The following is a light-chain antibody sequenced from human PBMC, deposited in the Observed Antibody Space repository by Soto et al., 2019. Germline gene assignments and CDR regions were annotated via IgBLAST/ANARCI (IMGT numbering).Light chain of an antibody. CDR3: AAWDDSLSGVV. V-gene: IGLV1-47*01. Sequence: QSVLTQPPSASGTPGQRVTISCSGSSSNIGSNYVYWYQQLPGTAPKHLIYRNNHRPSGVPDRFSGSKSGTSASLAISGLRSEDEAEYYCAAWDDSLSGVVFGGGTKLTVL. CDR2: RNN. CDR1: SSNIGSNY. J-gene: IGLJ2*01.